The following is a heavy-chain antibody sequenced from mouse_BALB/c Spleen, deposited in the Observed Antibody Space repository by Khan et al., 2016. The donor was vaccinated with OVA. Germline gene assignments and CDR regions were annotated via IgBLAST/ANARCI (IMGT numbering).Heavy chain of an antibody. CDR3: ASHLTGSFAY. CDR2: ISSGGDYT. V-gene: IGHV5-6*01. J-gene: IGHJ3*01. CDR1: GFSFSSYS. Sequence: VQLKESGGDLVRPGGSLKLSCVASGFSFSSYSMSWVRQTPDKRLEWVATISSGGDYTYYPDSVKGRFTISRDNAKNTLYRHMSSCKSEDTAIYYCASHLTGSFAYWGQGTLVTVSA. D-gene: IGHD4-1*01.